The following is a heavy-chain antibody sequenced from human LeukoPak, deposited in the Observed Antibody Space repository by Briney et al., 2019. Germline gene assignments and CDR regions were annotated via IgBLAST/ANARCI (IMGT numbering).Heavy chain of an antibody. CDR1: GFTFSRYA. J-gene: IGHJ4*02. CDR3: ARGLSGYSYGYGY. CDR2: ISGSGDTT. Sequence: GGSLRLSCAASGFTFSRYAMTWIRQAPGKGLQWVSPISGSGDTTYYADSVKGRFTISRDNSKNTLYLQMNSLRAEDTAVYYCARGLSGYSYGYGYWGQGTLVTVSS. D-gene: IGHD5-18*01. V-gene: IGHV3-23*01.